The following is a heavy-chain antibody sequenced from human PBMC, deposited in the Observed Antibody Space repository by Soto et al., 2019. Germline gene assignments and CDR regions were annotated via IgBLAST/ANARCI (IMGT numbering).Heavy chain of an antibody. CDR1: DFSFSTYE. CDR3: AKNRGIIMIVES. D-gene: IGHD3-22*01. Sequence: WGYLLLSCVTSDFSFSTYEMSWVRQAPGKGLEWVSAIGDGGDTTYYADSVKGRFTISRDNSKNTLYLQMDSLRAEDTAVYYCAKNRGIIMIVESWGQGTLVTVSS. J-gene: IGHJ4*02. V-gene: IGHV3-23*01. CDR2: IGDGGDTT.